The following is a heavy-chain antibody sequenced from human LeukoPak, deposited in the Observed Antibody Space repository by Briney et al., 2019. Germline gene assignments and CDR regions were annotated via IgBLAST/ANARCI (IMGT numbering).Heavy chain of an antibody. D-gene: IGHD3-10*01. CDR1: GFTFSSYG. Sequence: GGSLRLSCAASGFTFSSYGMHWVRQAPGKGLEWVAVIWYDGNNKYYADSVKGRFTISRDNSKNTLYLQMNSLRAEDTAVYCCASSNYGSGSYEVGYWGQGTLVTVSS. CDR2: IWYDGNNK. CDR3: ASSNYGSGSYEVGY. J-gene: IGHJ4*02. V-gene: IGHV3-33*01.